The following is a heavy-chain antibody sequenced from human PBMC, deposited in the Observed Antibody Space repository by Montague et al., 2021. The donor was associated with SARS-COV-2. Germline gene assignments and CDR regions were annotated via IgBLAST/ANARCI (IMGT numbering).Heavy chain of an antibody. CDR1: GGSISTTNFY. CDR3: ARIPVSGSGGFYYFDS. Sequence: SETLSLTCSVPGGSISTTNFYWGWVRQPPGKGLEWIGSVFYRGSTNYNPSLKSRVAISVDTSKNQFFLSLDSVTAADTALYFCARIPVSGSGGFYYFDSWGQGTLVTVSS. V-gene: IGHV4-39*01. J-gene: IGHJ4*02. CDR2: VFYRGST. D-gene: IGHD3-10*01.